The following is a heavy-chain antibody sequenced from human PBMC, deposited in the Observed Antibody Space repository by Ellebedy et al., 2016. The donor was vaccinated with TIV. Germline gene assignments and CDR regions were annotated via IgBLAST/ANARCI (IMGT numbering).Heavy chain of an antibody. D-gene: IGHD3-9*01. CDR3: ARGQGTLQYFDRLGHYYYGMDV. CDR1: GGSFSGYY. J-gene: IGHJ6*02. CDR2: INHSGST. Sequence: MPSETLSLTCAVYGGSFSGYYWSRIRQPPGKGLEWIGEINHSGSTNYNPSLKSRITISVDTSNNQFSLKLSSVTAADTAVYYCARGQGTLQYFDRLGHYYYGMDVWGQGTTVTVSS. V-gene: IGHV4-34*01.